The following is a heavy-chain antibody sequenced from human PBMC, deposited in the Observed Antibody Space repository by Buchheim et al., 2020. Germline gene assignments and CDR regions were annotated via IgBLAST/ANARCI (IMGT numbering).Heavy chain of an antibody. CDR2: INHSGST. CDR3: ARLITMVRGVISWFDP. D-gene: IGHD3-10*01. V-gene: IGHV4-34*01. Sequence: QVQLQQWGAGRLKPSETLSLTCAVNGGSFRGYYWGGIGHPPGKGLGWIGEINHSGSTNYNRSLRSRVTIPVDTSKNQFSLKLSSVTAADTAVYYCARLITMVRGVISWFDPWGQGTL. CDR1: GGSFRGYY. J-gene: IGHJ5*02.